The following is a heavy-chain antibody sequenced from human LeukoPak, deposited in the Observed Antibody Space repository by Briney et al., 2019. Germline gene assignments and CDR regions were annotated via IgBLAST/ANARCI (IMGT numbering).Heavy chain of an antibody. Sequence: ASVKVSCKASGGTFSSYAISWVRQAPGQGLEWMGGIIPIFGTANYAQKFQGRVTVTADKSTSTAYMELSSLRSEDTAVYYCARDRSWGYIDAFNIWGQGTMVTVSS. CDR1: GGTFSSYA. V-gene: IGHV1-69*06. CDR3: ARDRSWGYIDAFNI. CDR2: IIPIFGTA. D-gene: IGHD5-24*01. J-gene: IGHJ3*02.